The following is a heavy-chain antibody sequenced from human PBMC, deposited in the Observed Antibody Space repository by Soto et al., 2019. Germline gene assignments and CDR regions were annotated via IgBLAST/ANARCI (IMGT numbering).Heavy chain of an antibody. V-gene: IGHV4-61*01. CDR3: ALLPPYYYESSG. D-gene: IGHD3-22*01. CDR1: GGSVSSPSYY. CDR2: IYYSESH. Sequence: QVQLRESGPGLVKASETLSLTCSVSGGSVSSPSYYWSWIRQPPGKGLVWIGYIYYSESHNYNPSLKSRVTMSVDTSKNQFSLKLSSVNAADTAVYYCALLPPYYYESSGWGQGTLVTVSS. J-gene: IGHJ4*02.